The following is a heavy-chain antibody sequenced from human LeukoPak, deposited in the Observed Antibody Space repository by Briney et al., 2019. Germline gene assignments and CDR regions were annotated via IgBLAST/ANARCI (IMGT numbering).Heavy chain of an antibody. J-gene: IGHJ4*02. CDR3: ARHGLYDSSGYYWFY. CDR2: IYAGDSDT. Sequence: PGESLKISCKGSGFSFTRYWIGWVRQMPGKGLEWMGFIYAGDSDTRYSPSFQGQVTISVDKSLSTAYLLWSSLRASDTAMYYCARHGLYDSSGYYWFYWGQGTLVTVSS. CDR1: GFSFTRYW. V-gene: IGHV5-51*01. D-gene: IGHD3-22*01.